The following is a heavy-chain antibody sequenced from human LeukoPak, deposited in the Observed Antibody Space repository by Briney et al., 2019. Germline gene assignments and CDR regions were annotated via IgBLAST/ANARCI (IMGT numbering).Heavy chain of an antibody. Sequence: GGSLRLSCAASGFTFSSYGVHWVRQAPGKGLEWVAFISYDGSNKYYADSVKGRFTISRDNSKNTLYLQMNSLTAADTAVYFCAKALGDWPTTLDYWGRGTLVTVSS. CDR2: ISYDGSNK. J-gene: IGHJ4*02. V-gene: IGHV3-30*18. CDR1: GFTFSSYG. CDR3: AKALGDWPTTLDY. D-gene: IGHD3-16*01.